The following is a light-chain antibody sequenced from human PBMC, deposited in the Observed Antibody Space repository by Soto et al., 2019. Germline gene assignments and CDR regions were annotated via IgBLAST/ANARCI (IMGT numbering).Light chain of an antibody. CDR1: QGIRND. V-gene: IGKV1D-13*01. Sequence: AIQMTQSPSSLSASVGDRVTISFRASQGIRNDLAWYQQKPGKAPKLLVYDASTLQSGVASRFSGSGSGTEFTLIISGLQPDDSATYYCQQYTNTNNPWMFGQGTNVDIK. CDR3: QQYTNTNNPWM. J-gene: IGKJ1*01. CDR2: DAS.